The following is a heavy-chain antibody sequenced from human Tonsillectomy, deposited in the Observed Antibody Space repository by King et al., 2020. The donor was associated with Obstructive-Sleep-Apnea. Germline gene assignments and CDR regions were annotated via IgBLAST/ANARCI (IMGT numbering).Heavy chain of an antibody. V-gene: IGHV3-30*03. CDR2: MSYDGNNK. CDR1: GVTFISYG. J-gene: IGHJ4*02. CDR3: ASAAMRAPAFDY. D-gene: IGHD2-2*01. Sequence: VQLVESGGGVVQPGRSLRLSCAASGVTFISYGMHWVRQAPGKGLEWVALMSYDGNNKFYADSVKGRFTISRDTAKNTLYLQMSSLRAEDTAVYYCASAAMRAPAFDYWGQGTLVTVSS.